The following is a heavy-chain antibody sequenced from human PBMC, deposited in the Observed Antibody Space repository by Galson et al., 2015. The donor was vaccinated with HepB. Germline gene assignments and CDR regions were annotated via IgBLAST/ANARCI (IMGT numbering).Heavy chain of an antibody. J-gene: IGHJ6*03. D-gene: IGHD2-2*01. CDR3: ARTGYCSSTSCPPDTSHYYMDV. CDR2: ISAYNGNT. V-gene: IGHV1-18*01. CDR1: SYTFTSYG. Sequence: SVKVSCKASSYTFTSYGISWVRQAPGQGLKWMGWISAYNGNTNYAQKLQGRVTMTTDTSTSTAYMELRSLRSDDTAVYYCARTGYCSSTSCPPDTSHYYMDVCGKGPTVTVSS.